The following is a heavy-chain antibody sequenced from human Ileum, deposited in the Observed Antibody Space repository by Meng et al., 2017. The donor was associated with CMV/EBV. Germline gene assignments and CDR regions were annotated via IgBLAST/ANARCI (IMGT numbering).Heavy chain of an antibody. CDR3: TRGDY. Sequence: ASVKVSCKAFGYTFTNHDINWVRQVAGQGLEWVGAINPNSGNTDHAQKLQGRVTLTRNISVKTVYMELTDLRSDDAAIYYCTRGDYWGQGTLVTSPQ. V-gene: IGHV1-8*02. CDR1: GYTFTNHD. CDR2: INPNSGNT. J-gene: IGHJ4*02.